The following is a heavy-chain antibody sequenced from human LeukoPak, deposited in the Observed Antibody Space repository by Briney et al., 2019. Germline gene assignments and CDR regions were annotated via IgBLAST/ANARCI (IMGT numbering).Heavy chain of an antibody. V-gene: IGHV1-2*02. CDR2: INPNSGGT. Sequence: ASVKVSCKASGYTFTGYYMHWVRQAPGQGLEWMGWINPNSGGTNYAQKFQGRVTMTRDTSISTAYMELSRLRSDDTAVYYCARAGYRLHGGGYYGMDVWGQGTTVTVSS. J-gene: IGHJ6*02. CDR3: ARAGYRLHGGGYYGMDV. D-gene: IGHD5-12*01. CDR1: GYTFTGYY.